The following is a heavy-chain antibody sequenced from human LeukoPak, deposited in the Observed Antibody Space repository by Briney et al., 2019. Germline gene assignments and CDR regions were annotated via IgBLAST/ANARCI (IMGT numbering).Heavy chain of an antibody. D-gene: IGHD5-12*01. CDR3: ARGRGPLYIVAKKGYYFDY. Sequence: SETLSLTCAVYGGSFSGYYWSWIRQPPGKGLEWIGEINHSGCTNYNPSLKSRVTISVDTSKNQFSLKLSSVTAADTAVYYCARGRGPLYIVAKKGYYFDYWGQGTLVTVSS. V-gene: IGHV4-34*01. CDR2: INHSGCT. CDR1: GGSFSGYY. J-gene: IGHJ4*02.